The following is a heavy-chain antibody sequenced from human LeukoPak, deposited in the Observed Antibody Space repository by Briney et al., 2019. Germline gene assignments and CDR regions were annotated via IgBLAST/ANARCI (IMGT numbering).Heavy chain of an antibody. CDR3: TRYDSSRFDP. D-gene: IGHD3-3*01. J-gene: IGHJ5*02. CDR1: GFTFSGYG. CDR2: IAYEGRRK. V-gene: IGHV3-30*03. Sequence: GGSLRLSCAASGFTFSGYGMHWVRQAPGKGLEGVTGIAYEGRRKHYADSVKGRFTISRDNSRNTMDLQMNSLRVEDTAVYHCTRYDSSRFDPWGQGTLVIVSA.